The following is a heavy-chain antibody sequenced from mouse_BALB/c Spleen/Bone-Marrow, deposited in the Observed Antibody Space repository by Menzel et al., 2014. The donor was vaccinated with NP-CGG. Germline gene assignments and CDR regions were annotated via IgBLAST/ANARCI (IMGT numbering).Heavy chain of an antibody. CDR3: ARLNYYGNLFV. J-gene: IGHJ1*01. Sequence: EVQVVESGGGLVQPGGSLKLSCAASGFDFSRYWMSWVRQAPGKGLEWIGEINPDRRTINYTPSLKDKFIISRDNAINTLYLQMSKVRSEDTALYYCARLNYYGNLFVWGAGTTVTVSS. CDR2: INPDRRTI. V-gene: IGHV4-1*02. D-gene: IGHD1-1*01. CDR1: GFDFSRYW.